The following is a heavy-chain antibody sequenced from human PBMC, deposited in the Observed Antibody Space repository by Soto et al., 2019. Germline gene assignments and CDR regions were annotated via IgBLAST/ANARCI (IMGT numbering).Heavy chain of an antibody. CDR3: ARGPRGYVYYHGMDV. V-gene: IGHV4-4*07. D-gene: IGHD3-10*01. CDR1: GGSISSYY. Sequence: PXGTLSLTCTVSGGSISSYYVSWIRQSSGKGLEWIGRIDTSGTTNYNPSLKSRVTMSVDASKNHFSLNLSSVTAADTAVYYCARGPRGYVYYHGMDVWGQGTTVTVSS. J-gene: IGHJ6*02. CDR2: IDTSGTT.